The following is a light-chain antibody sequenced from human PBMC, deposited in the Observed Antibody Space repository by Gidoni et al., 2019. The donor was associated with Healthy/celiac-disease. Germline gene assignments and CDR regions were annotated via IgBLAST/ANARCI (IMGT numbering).Light chain of an antibody. CDR3: QQYDNLPPGGFT. Sequence: DIQMTQSPSSLSASVGDRVTITCQASQDISNYLNWYQQKPGKAPKLLIYDASKLETGVPSRFSGSGSGTDFTFTISSLQAEDIATYYCQQYDNLPPGGFTFGPGTKVDIK. J-gene: IGKJ3*01. CDR1: QDISNY. V-gene: IGKV1-33*01. CDR2: DAS.